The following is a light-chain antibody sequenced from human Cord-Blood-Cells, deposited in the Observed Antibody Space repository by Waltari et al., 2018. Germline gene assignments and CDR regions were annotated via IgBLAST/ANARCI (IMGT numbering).Light chain of an antibody. V-gene: IGLV2-14*01. J-gene: IGLJ3*02. Sequence: QSALTQPTPVSGSPGQSITIPCTGTSSDVGGYHYVSWYQQHPGKAPKLMIYDVSNRPSGVSNRFSGSKSGNTASLTISGLQAEDEADYYCSSYTSSSTPWVFGGGTKLTVL. CDR3: SSYTSSSTPWV. CDR2: DVS. CDR1: SSDVGGYHY.